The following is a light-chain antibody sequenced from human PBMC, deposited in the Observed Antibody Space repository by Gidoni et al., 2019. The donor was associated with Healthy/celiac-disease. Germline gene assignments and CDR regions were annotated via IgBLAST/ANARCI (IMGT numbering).Light chain of an antibody. Sequence: IHMTPSSSSLSASVGDRVTITSQASQDISNNLNWYQQKTGKDPKLLIYDASNFETGVPSRCSGSRSGTDVTFTISSLQPEDIATYYCQQYDNLPPFTFGPXTKVDIK. CDR1: QDISNN. CDR3: QQYDNLPPFT. J-gene: IGKJ3*01. V-gene: IGKV1-33*01. CDR2: DAS.